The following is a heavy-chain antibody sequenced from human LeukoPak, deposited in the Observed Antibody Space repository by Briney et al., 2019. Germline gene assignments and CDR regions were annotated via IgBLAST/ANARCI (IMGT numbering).Heavy chain of an antibody. CDR1: GFTFSSYA. CDR3: TKDMIRAIFGQGYYHYYGMDV. Sequence: GGSLRLSCAASGFTFSSYAMSWVRQAPGKGLEWVSAISGSGGSTYYADSVKGRFTVSRDNRKKSLHLQMNSLRPEDTALYYCTKDMIRAIFGQGYYHYYGMDVWGQGTTVTVSS. D-gene: IGHD3-3*01. V-gene: IGHV3-23*01. CDR2: ISGSGGST. J-gene: IGHJ6*02.